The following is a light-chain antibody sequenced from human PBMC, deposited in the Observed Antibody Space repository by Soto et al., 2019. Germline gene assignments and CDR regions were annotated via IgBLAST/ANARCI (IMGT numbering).Light chain of an antibody. CDR1: QSVGSN. V-gene: IGKV3-15*01. Sequence: EIVMTQSPDTPSVSPGEKATPSRRASQSVGSNLAWYQQKPGQAPRLLISDASTRAAGLPARFSGSGSGTEFTLTISSLQSEDFAVYYCQQSNNWPKTFGQGTKV. J-gene: IGKJ1*01. CDR2: DAS. CDR3: QQSNNWPKT.